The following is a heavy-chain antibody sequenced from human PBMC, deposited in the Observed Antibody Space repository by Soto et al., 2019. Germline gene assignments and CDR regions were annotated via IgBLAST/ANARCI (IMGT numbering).Heavy chain of an antibody. CDR3: ERSGEPIDY. Sequence: QVQLVQSGAEEKKPGASVKVSCKASGYTFTSYAMHWVRQAPGQRLEWMGWINAGNGNTKYSPKFQGRVTITRDTSASTAYMELSSLRSEDTAVYYCERSGEPIDYWGQGTLVTVSS. CDR2: INAGNGNT. D-gene: IGHD2-15*01. CDR1: GYTFTSYA. V-gene: IGHV1-3*05. J-gene: IGHJ4*02.